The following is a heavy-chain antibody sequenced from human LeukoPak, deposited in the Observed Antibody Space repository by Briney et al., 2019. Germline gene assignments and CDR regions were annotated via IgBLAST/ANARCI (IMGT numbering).Heavy chain of an antibody. CDR2: ILYSGST. D-gene: IGHD3-22*01. CDR3: VRRVTGSGYRDS. Sequence: SETLSLTCTVSGGSISSSRHYWGWIRQPPGKGLEWSGNILYSGSTNYNPSLKSRVTISVDTSKNQFSLKLSSVTAADTADYYCVRRVTGSGYRDSWGQGTLVTVSS. J-gene: IGHJ4*02. V-gene: IGHV4-39*01. CDR1: GGSISSSRHY.